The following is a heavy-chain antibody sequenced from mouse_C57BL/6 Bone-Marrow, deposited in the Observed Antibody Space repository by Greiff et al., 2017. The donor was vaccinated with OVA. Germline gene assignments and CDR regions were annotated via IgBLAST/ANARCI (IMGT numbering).Heavy chain of an antibody. CDR1: GYTFTEYT. V-gene: IGHV1-62-2*01. D-gene: IGHD1-1*01. CDR2: FYLGSGSI. Sequence: QVQLQQSGAELVKPGASVKLSCKASGYTFTEYTIHWVKQRPGQGLEWIGWFYLGSGSITYNEKLKDKATLTADKSSITVYMELSRLTSEDSAFYFCARHGYGIIPGYFDVGGTGTTVTVSS. J-gene: IGHJ1*03. CDR3: ARHGYGIIPGYFDV.